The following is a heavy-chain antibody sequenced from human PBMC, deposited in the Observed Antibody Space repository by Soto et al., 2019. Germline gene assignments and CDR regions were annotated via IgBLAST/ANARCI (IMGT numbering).Heavy chain of an antibody. Sequence: ASVKVSCKASGYTFTNYGISWVRQAPGQGLEWMGWINVYNGNTKYAQKVQGRVTMTTDTSTSTAYMELRSLRSDDTAVYYCARGVGSGSYYNQYTWFDPWGQGTLVTVSS. V-gene: IGHV1-18*01. J-gene: IGHJ5*02. CDR2: INVYNGNT. CDR3: ARGVGSGSYYNQYTWFDP. D-gene: IGHD3-10*01. CDR1: GYTFTNYG.